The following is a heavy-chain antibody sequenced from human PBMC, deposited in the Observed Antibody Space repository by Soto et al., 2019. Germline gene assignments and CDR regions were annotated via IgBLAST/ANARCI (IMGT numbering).Heavy chain of an antibody. CDR2: IWYDGSNK. D-gene: IGHD6-13*01. CDR1: GFTFSSYG. Sequence: GGSLRLSCAASGFTFSSYGMHWVRQAPGKGLEWVAVIWYDGSNKYYADSVKGRFTISRDNSKNTLYLQMNSLRAEDTAVYYCARDYAIAAAGTAYYYYGMDVWGQGTTVTVSS. CDR3: ARDYAIAAAGTAYYYYGMDV. V-gene: IGHV3-33*01. J-gene: IGHJ6*02.